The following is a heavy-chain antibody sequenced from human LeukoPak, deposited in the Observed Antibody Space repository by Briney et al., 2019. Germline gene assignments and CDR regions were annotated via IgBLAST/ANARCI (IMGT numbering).Heavy chain of an antibody. CDR3: AKGSRYFDWLNWFDP. CDR2: ISGSGGST. CDR1: GFTFSSYA. Sequence: GGSLRLSCAASGFTFSSYAMSWVRQAPGKGLEWVSAISGSGGSTYYADSVKGRFTISRDNSKNTLYLQMNSLRAEDTAVYYCAKGSRYFDWLNWFDPWGQGTLVTVSS. V-gene: IGHV3-23*01. D-gene: IGHD3-9*01. J-gene: IGHJ5*02.